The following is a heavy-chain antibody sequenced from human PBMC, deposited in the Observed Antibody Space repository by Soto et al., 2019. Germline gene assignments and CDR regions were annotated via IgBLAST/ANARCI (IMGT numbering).Heavy chain of an antibody. CDR2: ISGSGGGT. D-gene: IGHD1-26*01. Sequence: GLSLILSSGASGVTFRSYAMSRVRQAPGKGLEWVSGISGSGGGTYYADSVKGRFTISRDNSKNTLYLQMNSLRAEDTAVYYCARRGSYFDYWGQGTPVTVSS. CDR3: ARRGSYFDY. CDR1: GVTFRSYA. J-gene: IGHJ4*02. V-gene: IGHV3-23*01.